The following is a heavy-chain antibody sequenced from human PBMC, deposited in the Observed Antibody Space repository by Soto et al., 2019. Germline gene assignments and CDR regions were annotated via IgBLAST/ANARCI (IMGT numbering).Heavy chain of an antibody. J-gene: IGHJ4*01. Sequence: ETLSLTCAVSDYSISRGYYWGWIRQPPGKGLEWIGSIFHNGNAYYTPSLKRRVTISVDTSKNQFSLTLTSVTAADTAVYYCARDYSDTNGYYYFDYWGHGTLVTVSS. D-gene: IGHD3-22*01. CDR3: ARDYSDTNGYYYFDY. CDR1: DYSISRGYY. V-gene: IGHV4-38-2*02. CDR2: IFHNGNA.